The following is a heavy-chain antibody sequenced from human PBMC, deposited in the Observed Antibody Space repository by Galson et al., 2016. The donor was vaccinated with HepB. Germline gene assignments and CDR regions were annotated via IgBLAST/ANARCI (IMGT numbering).Heavy chain of an antibody. Sequence: LRLSCAASGFTFSGSAMHWVRQASGKGLEWVGRIRSKANNYATAYAASLKGRFTISRDDSKNTAYLQMNSLKTEDTAVYYCTCYGDYRDYWGQGALVTVSS. V-gene: IGHV3-73*01. CDR1: GFTFSGSA. D-gene: IGHD4-17*01. CDR3: TCYGDYRDY. J-gene: IGHJ4*02. CDR2: IRSKANNYAT.